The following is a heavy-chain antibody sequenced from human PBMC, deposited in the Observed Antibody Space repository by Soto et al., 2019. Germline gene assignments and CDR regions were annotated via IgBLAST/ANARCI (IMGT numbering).Heavy chain of an antibody. V-gene: IGHV4-4*02. J-gene: IGHJ4*02. D-gene: IGHD1-1*01. Sequence: TSETLCVRCGVLGDYSSNPNLWSWVRQPPGKGLEWIGGVYHPGSTNYDPSLKSRVTISLDKSKNQFSLNLSSVTAADTAVYYCARGFAGHNDYFDYWGRGTLVTVSS. CDR2: VYHPGST. CDR1: GDYSSNPNL. CDR3: ARGFAGHNDYFDY.